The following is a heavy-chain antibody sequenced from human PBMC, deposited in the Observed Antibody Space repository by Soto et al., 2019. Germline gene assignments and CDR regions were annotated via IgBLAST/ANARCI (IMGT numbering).Heavy chain of an antibody. Sequence: GGSLRLSCAASGFTFSSYSMNWVRQAPGKGLEWVSYISSSSSTIYYADSVKGRFTISRDNAKNSLYLQMNGLRDEDTAVDYCARDGRRSGGYYDYVWGSYRSLRLTQQEDFDYWGQGTLVTVSS. CDR2: ISSSSSTI. CDR1: GFTFSSYS. V-gene: IGHV3-48*02. J-gene: IGHJ4*02. CDR3: ARDGRRSGGYYDYVWGSYRSLRLTQQEDFDY. D-gene: IGHD3-16*02.